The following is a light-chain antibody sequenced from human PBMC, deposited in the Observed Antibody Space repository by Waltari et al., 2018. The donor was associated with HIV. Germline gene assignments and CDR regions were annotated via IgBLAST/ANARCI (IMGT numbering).Light chain of an antibody. J-gene: IGLJ1*01. Sequence: QSALTLPRPVSASPGQSVTISCTGTSSDVGNYNRVSRYHQHTATDPQVMIYGDRAWRVVVPFRFSGSKSADSPALTMPQLQAEDEADYACWSDAGNDIGFGTGTKVTVL. V-gene: IGLV2-11*01. CDR2: GDR. CDR1: SSDVGNYNR. CDR3: WSDAGNDIG.